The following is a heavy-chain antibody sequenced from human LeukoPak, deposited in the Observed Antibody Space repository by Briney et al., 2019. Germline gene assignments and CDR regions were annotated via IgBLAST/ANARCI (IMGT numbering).Heavy chain of an antibody. J-gene: IGHJ5*02. Sequence: SETLSLTCTVPGYSISSDYWGWIRQPPGKGLEWIGSIHHSGRTYYNPSLKSRVTISVDTSKNQFSLKLSSVTAADTAVYYCARDHLANLASRLFDPWGQGTLVTVSS. D-gene: IGHD3-3*01. CDR3: ARDHLANLASRLFDP. CDR2: IHHSGRT. V-gene: IGHV4-38-2*02. CDR1: GYSISSDY.